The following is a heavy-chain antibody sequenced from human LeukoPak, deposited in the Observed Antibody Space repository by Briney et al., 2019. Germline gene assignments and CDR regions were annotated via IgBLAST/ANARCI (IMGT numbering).Heavy chain of an antibody. CDR2: IWYDGSNK. Sequence: GGSLRLSCAASGFTFSSYGMHWVRQAPGKGLEWVAVIWYDGSNKYYADSVKGRFTISRDNSKNTLYLQMNSLRAEDTAVYYCARLPSGFGFYYYYGMDVWGQGTTVTVSS. J-gene: IGHJ6*02. CDR3: ARLPSGFGFYYYYGMDV. D-gene: IGHD3-22*01. V-gene: IGHV3-33*01. CDR1: GFTFSSYG.